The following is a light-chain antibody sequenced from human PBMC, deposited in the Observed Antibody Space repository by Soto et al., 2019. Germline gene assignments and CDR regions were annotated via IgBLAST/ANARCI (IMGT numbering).Light chain of an antibody. J-gene: IGKJ1*01. CDR3: QQFQTYPRT. Sequence: DIQMTQSPSTLPASVVYRVTITCRASQGISSFLAWYQQKPEKAPKLLIFGASMLQSGVPSRCSGSGSGTEFTLTINSLQPEDFATYYCQQFQTYPRTFGQGTKVDIK. V-gene: IGKV1-9*01. CDR2: GAS. CDR1: QGISSF.